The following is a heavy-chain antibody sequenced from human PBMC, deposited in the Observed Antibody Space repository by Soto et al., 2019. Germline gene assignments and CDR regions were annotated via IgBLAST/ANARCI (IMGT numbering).Heavy chain of an antibody. V-gene: IGHV3-23*01. CDR1: GFTFTNYA. J-gene: IGHJ4*02. Sequence: EVQLLESGGGLVQPGGSLRLSCAASGFTFTNYAMSWVRQAPGKGLEWVSALSGSGYNTYYADSVRGRFTISRDNSKNTLYLQMNSLRAEDTAVYYCAKMDFGTVDYWGQGTLVTVSS. D-gene: IGHD3-3*01. CDR2: LSGSGYNT. CDR3: AKMDFGTVDY.